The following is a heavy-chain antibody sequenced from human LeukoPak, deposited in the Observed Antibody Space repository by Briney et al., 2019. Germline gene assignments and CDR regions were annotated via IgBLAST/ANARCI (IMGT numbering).Heavy chain of an antibody. CDR2: INPSFNPGVDVT. CDR3: ARDPPGTSLLSRSPYGMDV. J-gene: IGHJ6*02. V-gene: IGHV1-46*01. D-gene: IGHD2-2*01. Sequence: ASVKVSCKASGYTFSSYHIHWVRQAPGQGLEWMGKINPSFNPGVDVTSYAQKFQGRVTMTRDISTNTVYMELSSLTSEDTAVYYCARDPPGTSLLSRSPYGMDVWGQGTTVTVSS. CDR1: GYTFSSYH.